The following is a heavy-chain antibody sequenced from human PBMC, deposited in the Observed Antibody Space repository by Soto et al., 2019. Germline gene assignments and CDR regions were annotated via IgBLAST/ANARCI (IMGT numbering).Heavy chain of an antibody. D-gene: IGHD2-2*01. CDR2: ISSSSSYI. V-gene: IGHV3-21*01. J-gene: IGHJ6*02. CDR3: ARPLVPTGTFYYYGMDV. CDR1: GFTFSSYS. Sequence: PGGSLRLSCAASGFTFSSYSMNWVRQAPRKGLEWVSSISSSSSYIYYADSVKGRFTISRDNAKNSLYLQMNSLRAEDTAVYYCARPLVPTGTFYYYGMDVWGQGTTVTVSS.